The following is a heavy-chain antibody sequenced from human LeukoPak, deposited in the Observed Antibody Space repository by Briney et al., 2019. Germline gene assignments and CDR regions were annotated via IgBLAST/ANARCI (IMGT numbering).Heavy chain of an antibody. CDR2: ISAYNGNT. Sequence: ASVMVSCKASGYTFTSYGISWVRQAPGQGLEWMGWISAYNGNTNYAQKHQGRVTMTTDTSTSTAYMELRSLRSDDTAVYYCARGPEGFDWLPRVDHWGQGTLVTVSS. V-gene: IGHV1-18*04. CDR1: GYTFTSYG. J-gene: IGHJ5*02. D-gene: IGHD3-9*01. CDR3: ARGPEGFDWLPRVDH.